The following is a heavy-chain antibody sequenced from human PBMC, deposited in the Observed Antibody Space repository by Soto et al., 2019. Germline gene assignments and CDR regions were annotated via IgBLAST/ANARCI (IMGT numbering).Heavy chain of an antibody. J-gene: IGHJ5*02. V-gene: IGHV3-30*18. CDR2: ISYDGINK. CDR3: AKGVSGSYYGA. D-gene: IGHD1-26*01. Sequence: QVHLVESGGGVVQPGRSLRLSCAASGFTFSTYVMHWVRQAPGKGLEWVAVISYDGINKYYADSVKGRFTISRDNSKNTLYLQMNSLRAEETAVYYCAKGVSGSYYGAWSQGTLVTVSS. CDR1: GFTFSTYV.